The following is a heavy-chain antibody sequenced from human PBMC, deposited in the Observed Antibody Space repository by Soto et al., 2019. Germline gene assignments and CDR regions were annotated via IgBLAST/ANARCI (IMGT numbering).Heavy chain of an antibody. CDR3: ARGGTIFARWFDP. J-gene: IGHJ5*02. CDR2: IYYSGSP. D-gene: IGHD3-3*01. Sequence: SETLSLTCTVSGGSISSGGYYWSWIRQHPGKGLEWIGYIYYSGSPYYNPSLKSRVTISVDTSKNQFSLKLSSVTAADTAVYYCARGGTIFARWFDPWGQGTLVTVSS. V-gene: IGHV4-31*03. CDR1: GGSISSGGYY.